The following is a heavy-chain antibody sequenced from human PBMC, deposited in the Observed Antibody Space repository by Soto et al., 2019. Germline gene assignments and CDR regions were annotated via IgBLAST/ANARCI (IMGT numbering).Heavy chain of an antibody. CDR2: INAGNGNT. J-gene: IGHJ4*02. Sequence: ASVKVSCKASGYTFTSYAMHWVRQAPGQRLEWMGWINAGNGNTKYSQKFQGRVTITRDTSASTAYMELSSLRSEDTAAYYCARGGRLEPRLRWPGWDYFGYWGQGTRVTVSS. CDR1: GYTFTSYA. CDR3: ARGGRLEPRLRWPGWDYFGY. D-gene: IGHD1-26*01. V-gene: IGHV1-3*01.